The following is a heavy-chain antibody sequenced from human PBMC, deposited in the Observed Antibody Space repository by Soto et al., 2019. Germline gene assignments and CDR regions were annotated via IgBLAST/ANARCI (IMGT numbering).Heavy chain of an antibody. Sequence: SETLSLTCAVYGGSFSGYYWSWIRQPPGKGLEWIGEINHSGSTNYNPSLKSRVTISVDTSKNQFSLKLSSVTAADTAVYYCARGFLERGWFDPWGQGTLVTVSS. J-gene: IGHJ5*02. V-gene: IGHV4-34*01. CDR2: INHSGST. D-gene: IGHD1-1*01. CDR3: ARGFLERGWFDP. CDR1: GGSFSGYY.